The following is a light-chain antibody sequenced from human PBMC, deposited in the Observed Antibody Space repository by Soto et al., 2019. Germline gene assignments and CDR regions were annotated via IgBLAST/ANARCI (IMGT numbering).Light chain of an antibody. CDR3: QQRYSTPWT. V-gene: IGKV1-39*01. CDR2: AAS. J-gene: IGKJ1*01. CDR1: QSISSY. Sequence: DIQMTQSPSSLSASVGDRVTITCRASQSISSYLNWYQQKPGKAPKLLTYAASSLQSGVPSRFSGSGSGTEFTLTISSLQPEDFATYYCQQRYSTPWTFGEGTKVEIK.